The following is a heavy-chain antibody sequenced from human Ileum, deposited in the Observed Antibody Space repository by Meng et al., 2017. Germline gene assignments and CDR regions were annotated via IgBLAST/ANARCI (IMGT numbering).Heavy chain of an antibody. CDR2: IHYSGST. J-gene: IGHJ4*02. CDR1: GASISSYY. D-gene: IGHD2-15*01. Sequence: QVQLQESGPGLVEPAETLARTCTVSGASISSYYWTWIRQPPGKGLDWIGYIHYSGSTNYNPSLKSRITMSVDTSKNQVSLKLSSVTAADTAIYYCAAFCSGGSCPDYWGQGTLVTVSS. CDR3: AAFCSGGSCPDY. V-gene: IGHV4-59*01.